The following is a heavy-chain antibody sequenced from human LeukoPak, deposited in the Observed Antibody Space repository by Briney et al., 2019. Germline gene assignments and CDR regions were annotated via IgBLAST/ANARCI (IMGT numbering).Heavy chain of an antibody. CDR3: ARSFWSGYSGKVWFDP. D-gene: IGHD3-3*01. J-gene: IGHJ5*02. CDR1: GAXISSGDFH. CDR2: IYYSGNT. Sequence: PSETLSLTCTVSGAXISSGDFHWSWIRQHPGMGLEWIGYIYYSGNTYYNPSLKSRFTISVDASKNQFSLKLSSVTAADTAVYYCARSFWSGYSGKVWFDPWGQGTLVTVSS. V-gene: IGHV4-31*03.